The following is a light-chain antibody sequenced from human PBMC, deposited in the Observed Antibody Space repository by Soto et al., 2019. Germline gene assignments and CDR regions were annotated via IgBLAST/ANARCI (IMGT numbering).Light chain of an antibody. J-gene: IGKJ1*01. Sequence: EIVMTQSPATLSLSPGERATLSCRASQSVGKCLVWYQQKPGQAPRLLIYDASNRATGIPNRVSGRGSGTDFTLTISSLEPEDFAVYYCQQRGNRPPWTFGQGTQVEIK. CDR2: DAS. CDR3: QQRGNRPPWT. V-gene: IGKV3-11*01. CDR1: QSVGKC.